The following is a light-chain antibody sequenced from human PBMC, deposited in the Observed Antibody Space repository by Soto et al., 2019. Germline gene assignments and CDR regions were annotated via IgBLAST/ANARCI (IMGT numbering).Light chain of an antibody. Sequence: QSLRTLPASVSGSAGQSDPIACTGTTSFVVTYSFVSCYQQHPGKPPQFLFYEGTKRPSGVSNRFSGSNSGSTASRTISGLQTEDEADYYCCSYVGASISVFGTGTKVTVL. CDR3: CSYVGASISV. J-gene: IGLJ1*01. V-gene: IGLV2-23*01. CDR1: TSFVVTYSF. CDR2: EGT.